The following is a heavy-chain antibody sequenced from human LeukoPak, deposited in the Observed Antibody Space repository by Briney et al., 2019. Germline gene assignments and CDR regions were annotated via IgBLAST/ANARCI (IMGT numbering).Heavy chain of an antibody. J-gene: IGHJ4*02. Sequence: SSETLSLTCTVSGYSWGWIRQPPGKGLEWIGSIYHSGSTYYNPSLKSRVTISVDTFKNQFSLKLSSVTAADTAVYYCARGTGANGYFDYWGQGTLVTVSS. CDR2: IYHSGST. CDR3: ARGTGANGYFDY. D-gene: IGHD4/OR15-4a*01. V-gene: IGHV4-38-2*02. CDR1: GYS.